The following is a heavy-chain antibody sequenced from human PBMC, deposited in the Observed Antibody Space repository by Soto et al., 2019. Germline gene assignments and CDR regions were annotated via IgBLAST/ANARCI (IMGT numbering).Heavy chain of an antibody. CDR3: ARQTNSSPARGPNWFDP. CDR2: TYHSGTT. V-gene: IGHV4-4*02. J-gene: IGHJ5*02. D-gene: IGHD6-19*01. Sequence: QVQLRESGPGLVRPSGTLSLTCAVYGDSINTSHWWSWVRQTPGKGLEWIGETYHSGTTNYNPSLKSRVTISMDKSKNLCSLKLNSVTAADTALYFCARQTNSSPARGPNWFDPWGQGALVTVSS. CDR1: GDSINTSHW.